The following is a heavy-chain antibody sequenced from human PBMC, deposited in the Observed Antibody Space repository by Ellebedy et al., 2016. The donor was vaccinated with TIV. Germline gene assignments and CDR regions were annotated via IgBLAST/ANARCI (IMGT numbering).Heavy chain of an antibody. V-gene: IGHV4-59*05. J-gene: IGHJ2*01. CDR1: GGSISRYY. CDR2: IYYSRST. D-gene: IGHD6-13*01. Sequence: MPSETLSLTCTVPGGSISRYYWSWIRQLPGKGLEWIGSIYYSRSTYYNPSLKSRVTISVDTSKNQFSLKLSSVIAADTAVYYCARRRAGSGIWYFDLWGRGTLVTVSS. CDR3: ARRRAGSGIWYFDL.